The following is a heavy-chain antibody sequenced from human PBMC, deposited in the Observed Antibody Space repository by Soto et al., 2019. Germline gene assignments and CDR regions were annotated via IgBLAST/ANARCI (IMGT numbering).Heavy chain of an antibody. CDR3: AIGWNDFPH. J-gene: IGHJ4*02. D-gene: IGHD1-1*01. Sequence: QVKLVQSGAEVKKPGSSVKVSCKASGGTFNSYVISWVRQAPGQGLQCMGGIIPMSGKGNYARNFQGRVTITADESRSTVYMELSRLRSEDTAVYYCAIGWNDFPHWGQGTLVTVSS. V-gene: IGHV1-69*01. CDR1: GGTFNSYV. CDR2: IIPMSGKG.